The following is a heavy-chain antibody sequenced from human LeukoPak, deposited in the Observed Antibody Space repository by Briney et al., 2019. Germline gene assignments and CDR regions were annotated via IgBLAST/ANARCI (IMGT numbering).Heavy chain of an antibody. CDR1: GYTFTSYG. J-gene: IGHJ4*02. D-gene: IGHD3-9*01. Sequence: ASVKVSCKASGYTFTSYGISWVRQAPGQGLEWMGWISAYNGNTNYAQKLQGRVTMTTDTSTSRAYMELRSLRSDDTAVYYCARGDYDILTGYYPFDYWGQGTLVTVSS. CDR2: ISAYNGNT. V-gene: IGHV1-18*04. CDR3: ARGDYDILTGYYPFDY.